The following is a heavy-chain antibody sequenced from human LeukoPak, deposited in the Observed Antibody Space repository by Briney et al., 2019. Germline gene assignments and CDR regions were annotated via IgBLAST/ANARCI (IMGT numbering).Heavy chain of an antibody. CDR3: AREEPGCSSTSCSYGMDV. Sequence: ASVKVSCKASGYTFTSYDVNWVRQATGQGLEWMGWMNPNSGNTGYAQKFQGRVTMTRDTSISTAYMELSRLRSDDTAVYYCAREEPGCSSTSCSYGMDVWGQGTTVTVSS. D-gene: IGHD2-2*01. CDR2: MNPNSGNT. J-gene: IGHJ6*02. V-gene: IGHV1-8*01. CDR1: GYTFTSYD.